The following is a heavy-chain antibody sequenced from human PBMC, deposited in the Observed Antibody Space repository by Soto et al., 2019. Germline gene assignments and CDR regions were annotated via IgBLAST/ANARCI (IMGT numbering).Heavy chain of an antibody. V-gene: IGHV4-59*08. J-gene: IGHJ4*02. D-gene: IGHD4-17*01. CDR2: IYYSGST. CDR1: GGSISGYY. Sequence: SETLSLTCTVSGGSISGYYWSWIRQPPGKGLEWIGYIYYSGSTNYNPSLKSRITIPVDTSKNQFSLKLSSVTAADTAVYYCARRYGDCFDYWGRGTLVTVSS. CDR3: ARRYGDCFDY.